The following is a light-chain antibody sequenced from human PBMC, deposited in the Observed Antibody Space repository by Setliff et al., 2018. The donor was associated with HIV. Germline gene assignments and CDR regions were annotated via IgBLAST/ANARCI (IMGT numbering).Light chain of an antibody. J-gene: IGLJ1*01. Sequence: QSVLTQPASVSGSPGQSITISCTGTSTDIGVYNYVSWYQQHPGRAPKLMIYDVNKRPSGVPGRFSGSKSGNAASLTISGLRAEDEADYYCCSYAGTYTYVFGTGTKVTVL. CDR3: CSYAGTYTYV. CDR1: STDIGVYNY. CDR2: DVN. V-gene: IGLV2-11*01.